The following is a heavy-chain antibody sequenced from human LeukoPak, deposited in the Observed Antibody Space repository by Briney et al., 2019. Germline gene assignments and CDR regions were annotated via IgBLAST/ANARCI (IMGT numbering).Heavy chain of an antibody. Sequence: SETLSLTCTVSGYSISSGYYWGWIRQPPGKGLEWIGSIYHSGSTYYNPSLKSRVTISVDTSKNQFSLKLSSVTAADTAVYYCARDAAYLPRQPWGQGTLVTVSS. CDR1: GYSISSGYY. CDR2: IYHSGST. D-gene: IGHD2/OR15-2a*01. V-gene: IGHV4-38-2*02. J-gene: IGHJ5*02. CDR3: ARDAAYLPRQP.